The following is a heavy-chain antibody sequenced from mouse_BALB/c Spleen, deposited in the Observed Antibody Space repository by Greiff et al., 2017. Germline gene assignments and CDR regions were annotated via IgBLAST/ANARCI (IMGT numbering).Heavy chain of an antibody. J-gene: IGHJ4*01. Sequence: EVQRVESGGGLVKPGGSLKLSCAASGFTFSDYYMYWVRQTPEKRLEWVATISDGGSYTYYPDSVKGRFTISRDNAKNNLYLQMSSLKSEDTAMYYCAREAYGSSRGAMDYWGQGTSVTVSS. CDR1: GFTFSDYY. V-gene: IGHV5-4*02. CDR3: AREAYGSSRGAMDY. D-gene: IGHD1-1*01. CDR2: ISDGGSYT.